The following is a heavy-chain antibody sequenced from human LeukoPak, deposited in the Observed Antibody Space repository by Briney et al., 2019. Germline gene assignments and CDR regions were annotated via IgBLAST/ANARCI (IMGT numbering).Heavy chain of an antibody. V-gene: IGHV3-20*04. CDR2: INWNGGST. CDR3: AREARYYYGSGSYVTY. D-gene: IGHD3-10*01. Sequence: PGGSLRLSCAASGFTFYDYGMSWVRQAPGKGLEWGSGINWNGGSTGYADSVKGRFTISRDNAKNSLYLQMNSLRAEDTALYYCAREARYYYGSGSYVTYWGQGTLVTVSS. CDR1: GFTFYDYG. J-gene: IGHJ4*02.